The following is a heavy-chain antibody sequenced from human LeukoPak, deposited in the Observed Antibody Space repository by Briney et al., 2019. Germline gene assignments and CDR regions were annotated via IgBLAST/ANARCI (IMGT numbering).Heavy chain of an antibody. CDR2: IIPILAIA. CDR1: GDTFSNNS. D-gene: IGHD5-18*01. Sequence: ASVKVSCKASGDTFSNNSITWVRQAPGQGLEWVGRIIPILAIANYAPKFQGRVSLIADKSTSTAYMELSSLRSEDTAVYYCARGMVLKVRGYTYDADCFDYWGPGTLVTVSS. CDR3: ARGMVLKVRGYTYDADCFDY. V-gene: IGHV1-69*04. J-gene: IGHJ4*02.